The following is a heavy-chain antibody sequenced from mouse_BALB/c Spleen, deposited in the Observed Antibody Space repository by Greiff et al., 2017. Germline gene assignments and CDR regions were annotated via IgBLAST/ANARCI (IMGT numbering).Heavy chain of an antibody. V-gene: IGHV1S127*01. D-gene: IGHD3-2*02. CDR2: IDPSDSYT. CDR3: TREEALDY. Sequence: QVQMQQPGAELVKPGASVKMSCKASGYTFTSYWMHWVKQRPGQGLEWIGVIDPSDSYTSYNQKFKGKATLTVDTSSSTAYMQLSSLTSEDSAVYYCTREEALDYWGQGTTLTVSS. J-gene: IGHJ2*01. CDR1: GYTFTSYW.